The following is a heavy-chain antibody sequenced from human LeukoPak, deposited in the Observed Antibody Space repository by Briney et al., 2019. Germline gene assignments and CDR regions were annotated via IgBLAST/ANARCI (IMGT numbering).Heavy chain of an antibody. D-gene: IGHD5-12*01. CDR1: SGSISSYY. CDR2: TYHSGST. V-gene: IGHV4-59*12. CDR3: AGGWLPNWFDH. Sequence: SETLSLTCSVSSGSISSYYWIWMRQPPGQGREWSGYTYHSGSTYYNPSLKSRATISVDRSKKQFSLKLSSVTAADTGVYYCAGGWLPNWFDHWGQGTLVTVSS. J-gene: IGHJ5*02.